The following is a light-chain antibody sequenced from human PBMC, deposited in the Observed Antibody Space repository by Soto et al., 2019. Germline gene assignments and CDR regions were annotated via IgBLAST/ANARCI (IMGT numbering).Light chain of an antibody. V-gene: IGLV1-40*01. CDR3: QSYDSSLSGSGV. J-gene: IGLJ3*02. Sequence: QSALTQPPSVSGAPGQRVTISCTGSSSNIGAGYDVLWYQQLPGTAPKLLIYGNSNRPSGVPDRFSGSKSGTSASLAITGLQAEDEADYYCQSYDSSLSGSGVFGGGTKLTVL. CDR1: SSNIGAGYD. CDR2: GNS.